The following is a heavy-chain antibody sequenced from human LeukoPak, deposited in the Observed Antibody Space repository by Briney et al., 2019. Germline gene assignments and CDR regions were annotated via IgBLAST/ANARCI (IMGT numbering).Heavy chain of an antibody. J-gene: IGHJ5*02. CDR3: AREISTVTTSWFDP. V-gene: IGHV4-30-2*01. Sequence: PSETLSLTCAVSGGSISSGGYSWSWIRQPPGKGLEWIGYIYHSGSTYYNPSLKSRVTISVDRSKNQFSLKLSSVTAADTAVYYCAREISTVTTSWFDPWGQGTPVTVSS. D-gene: IGHD4-11*01. CDR2: IYHSGST. CDR1: GGSISSGGYS.